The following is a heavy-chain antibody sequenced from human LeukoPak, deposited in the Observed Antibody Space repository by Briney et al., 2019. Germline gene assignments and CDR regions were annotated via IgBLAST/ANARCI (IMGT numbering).Heavy chain of an antibody. CDR3: ARGFDWDATMGY. V-gene: IGHV3-74*01. CDR2: ISGDGSRT. D-gene: IGHD3-9*01. CDR1: GFTFSSYW. J-gene: IGHJ4*02. Sequence: GGSLRLSCAASGFTFSSYWMHWVRQAPGKGLVWVSRISGDGSRTTYADSVKGRYTISRDNAKNTLYLQMNSLRAEDTAVYYCARGFDWDATMGYWGQGTLVTVSS.